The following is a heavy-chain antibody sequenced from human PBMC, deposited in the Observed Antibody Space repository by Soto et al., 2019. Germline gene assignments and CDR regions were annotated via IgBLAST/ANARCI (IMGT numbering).Heavy chain of an antibody. J-gene: IGHJ4*02. D-gene: IGHD3-10*01. Sequence: PSETLSLTCTVSGGSISSSSYYWGWIRQPPGKGLEWIGSIYYSGSTYYNPSLKSRVTISVDTSKNQFSLKLSSVTAADTAVYYCASLLSGSYYRHYFDYWGQGTLVTVSS. V-gene: IGHV4-39*01. CDR3: ASLLSGSYYRHYFDY. CDR1: GGSISSSSYY. CDR2: IYYSGST.